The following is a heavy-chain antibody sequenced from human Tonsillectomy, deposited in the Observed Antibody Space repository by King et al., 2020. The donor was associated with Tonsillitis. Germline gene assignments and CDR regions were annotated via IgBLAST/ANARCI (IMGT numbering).Heavy chain of an antibody. V-gene: IGHV4-30-4*07. CDR2: IYYSGST. D-gene: IGHD3-16*02. CDR3: ARDTTFRGVIAFDP. Sequence: MQLQESGPGLVKPSQTLSLTCAVSGGSISSGGYSWSWIRQPPGKGLEWIGYIYYSGSTYYNPSLKSRVTISLDTSKNQFSLKLSSVTAADTAVYYCARDTTFRGVIAFDPWGQGTLVTVSS. J-gene: IGHJ5*02. CDR1: GGSISSGGYS.